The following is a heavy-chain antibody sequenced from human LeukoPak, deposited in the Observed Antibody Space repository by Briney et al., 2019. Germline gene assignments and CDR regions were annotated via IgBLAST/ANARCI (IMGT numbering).Heavy chain of an antibody. CDR1: GGSISSSSYY. V-gene: IGHV4-39*01. J-gene: IGHJ4*02. CDR3: ARRAEGPTLGFDY. CDR2: IYYSGST. Sequence: SETLSLTCTVSGGSISSSSYYWGWIRQPPGKGLEWIGSIYYSGSTYYNPSLKSRVTISVDTSKNQFSLKLSSVTAADTAVYYCARRAEGPTLGFDYWGQGTLVTVSS. D-gene: IGHD7-27*01.